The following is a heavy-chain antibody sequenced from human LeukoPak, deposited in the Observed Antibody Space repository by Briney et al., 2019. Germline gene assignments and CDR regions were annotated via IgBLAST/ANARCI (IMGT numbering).Heavy chain of an antibody. CDR3: ASRYGHRADYFDN. CDR2: IYTSGST. D-gene: IGHD4-17*01. CDR1: GASISSDISY. Sequence: SETLSLTCTVSGASISSDISYWSWIRQPAGKGLEWFGRIYTSGSTTYSSSLKSRVTISLDTSNNQFSLKLNSVTAADTAVYYCASRYGHRADYFDNWGQGTQVTVSS. V-gene: IGHV4-61*02. J-gene: IGHJ4*02.